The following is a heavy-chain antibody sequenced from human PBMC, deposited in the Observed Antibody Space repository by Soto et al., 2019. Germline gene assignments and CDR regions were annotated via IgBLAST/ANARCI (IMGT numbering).Heavy chain of an antibody. CDR1: GFTFSSYG. CDR3: AKDRGDPPTHYYYGMDV. CDR2: ISYDGSNK. J-gene: IGHJ6*02. D-gene: IGHD2-21*02. Sequence: GGSLRLSCAASGFTFSSYGMHWVRQAPGKGLEWVAVISYDGSNKYYADSVKGRFTISRDNSKNTLYLQMNSLRAEDTAVYYCAKDRGDPPTHYYYGMDVWGQGTTVTVSS. V-gene: IGHV3-30*18.